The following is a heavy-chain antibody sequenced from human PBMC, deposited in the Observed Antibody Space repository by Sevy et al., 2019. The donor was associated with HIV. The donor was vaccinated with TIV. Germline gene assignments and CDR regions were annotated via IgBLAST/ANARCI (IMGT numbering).Heavy chain of an antibody. CDR3: ATGRQGATYGY. CDR2: ISYDGSDK. J-gene: IGHJ4*02. D-gene: IGHD1-26*01. V-gene: IGHV3-30*03. CDR1: GFNFRIYA. Sequence: GGSLRLSCAASGFNFRIYAMHWVRQAPGKGLEWVAVISYDGSDKFYAESVKGRFTIFRDNSKNMVFLQLNSLRGDDTAVYYCATGRQGATYGYWGQGTPVTVSS.